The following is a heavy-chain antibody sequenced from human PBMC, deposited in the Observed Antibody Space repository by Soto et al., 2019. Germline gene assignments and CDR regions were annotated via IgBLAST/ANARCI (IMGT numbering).Heavy chain of an antibody. V-gene: IGHV1-2*04. CDR2: INPNSGGT. D-gene: IGHD3-10*01. CDR1: GYTFTGYY. Sequence: QVPLVQSGAEVKKPWASVKVSCQASGYTFTGYYMHWVRQAPGQGLAWMGWINPNSGGTNYEQKFNGWVTMTRDTSSSTSDMELSRMSSDDTAVYYCARDHGFGESADYWGQGTLVTVAS. CDR3: ARDHGFGESADY. J-gene: IGHJ4*02.